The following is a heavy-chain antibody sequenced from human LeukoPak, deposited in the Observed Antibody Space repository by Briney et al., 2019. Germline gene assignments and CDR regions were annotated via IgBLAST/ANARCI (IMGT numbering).Heavy chain of an antibody. CDR1: GYTFTGYY. CDR2: INPNSGGT. CDR3: ARDQVVGATRIFDY. J-gene: IGHJ4*02. D-gene: IGHD1-26*01. V-gene: IGHV1-2*02. Sequence: ASVKVSCRASGYTFTGYYMHWVRQAPGQGLEWMGWINPNSGGTNYAQKFQGRVTTTRDTSISTAYMELSRLRSDDTAVYYCARDQVVGATRIFDYWGQGTLVTVSS.